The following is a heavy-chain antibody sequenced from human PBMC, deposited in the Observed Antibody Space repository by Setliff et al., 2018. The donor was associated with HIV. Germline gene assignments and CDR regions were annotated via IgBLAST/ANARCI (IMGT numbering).Heavy chain of an antibody. V-gene: IGHV1-69*06. D-gene: IGHD2-15*01. J-gene: IGHJ4*02. CDR2: IIPKSDTR. Sequence: ASVKVSCKASGDTFNFYGLNWVRQAPGQGLEWMGKIIPKSDTRDYAQKLRGRVTITADKPSNTVYMELTSLTSEDTAVYYCAREHGEYCSGGTCYHHYYFDYWGPGTLGTVSS. CDR3: AREHGEYCSGGTCYHHYYFDY. CDR1: GDTFNFYG.